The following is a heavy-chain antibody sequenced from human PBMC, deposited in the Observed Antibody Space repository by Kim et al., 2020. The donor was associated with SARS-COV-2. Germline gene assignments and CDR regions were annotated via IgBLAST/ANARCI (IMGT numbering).Heavy chain of an antibody. CDR3: AKEGDARTYYYYGMDV. Sequence: SVKGRFTISRDNSKNTLYLQMNSLRAEDTDVYYCAKEGDARTYYYYGMDVWGQGTTVTVSS. V-gene: IGHV3-30*02. J-gene: IGHJ6*02. D-gene: IGHD3-16*01.